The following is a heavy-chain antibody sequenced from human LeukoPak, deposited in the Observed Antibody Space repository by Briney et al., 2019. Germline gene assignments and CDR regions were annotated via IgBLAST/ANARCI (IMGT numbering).Heavy chain of an antibody. J-gene: IGHJ4*02. CDR3: ARTIYCSSTSCNGDYFDY. D-gene: IGHD2-2*01. CDR1: GGSPSSYY. V-gene: IGHV4-59*01. CDR2: IYYSGCT. Sequence: PSETLSLTCTVSGGSPSSYYWSWVRQPPRKGLEWVGYIYYSGCTNYTPSPTSRVTISVDTSTKHFSLTLSSVTAADTAVYSCARTIYCSSTSCNGDYFDYWGQGTLVTVSS.